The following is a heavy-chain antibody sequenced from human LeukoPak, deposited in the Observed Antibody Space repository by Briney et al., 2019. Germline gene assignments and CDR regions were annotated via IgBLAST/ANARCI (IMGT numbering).Heavy chain of an antibody. CDR1: GYSFTSYW. V-gene: IGHV5-51*01. CDR3: ARQYLSGYDIIDY. J-gene: IGHJ4*02. CDR2: IYPGDSDT. Sequence: GESLKISRKGSGYSFTSYWIVWVRQMPGKGLEWMGIIYPGDSDTRYSPSFQGQVTISADKSISTAYLQWSTLKASDTAMYYCARQYLSGYDIIDYWGQGTLVTVSS. D-gene: IGHD5-12*01.